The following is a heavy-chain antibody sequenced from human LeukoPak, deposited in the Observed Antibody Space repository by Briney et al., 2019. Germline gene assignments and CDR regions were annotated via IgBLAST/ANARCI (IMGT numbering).Heavy chain of an antibody. CDR1: GGSFSGYY. Sequence: SETLSLTCAVYGGSFSGYYWSWIRQPPGKGLEWIGEINHSGSTNYNPSLKSRVTISVDTSKNQFSLKLSSVTAADTAVYYCARGQVVAATRNWFDPRGQGTLVTVSS. CDR3: ARGQVVAATRNWFDP. D-gene: IGHD2-15*01. V-gene: IGHV4-34*01. J-gene: IGHJ5*02. CDR2: INHSGST.